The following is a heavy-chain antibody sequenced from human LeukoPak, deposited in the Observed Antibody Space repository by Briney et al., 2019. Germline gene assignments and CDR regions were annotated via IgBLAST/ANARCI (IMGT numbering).Heavy chain of an antibody. Sequence: SETLSLTCAVYGGSFSGYYWTWIRQPPGKGLEWIGEINHSGNINYNPSLKSRLTISVDTSKNQFSLKLSSMTAADTAVYYCARGWRWWGQGALVTVSS. D-gene: IGHD5-24*01. CDR1: GGSFSGYY. CDR2: INHSGNI. V-gene: IGHV4-34*01. CDR3: ARGWRW. J-gene: IGHJ4*02.